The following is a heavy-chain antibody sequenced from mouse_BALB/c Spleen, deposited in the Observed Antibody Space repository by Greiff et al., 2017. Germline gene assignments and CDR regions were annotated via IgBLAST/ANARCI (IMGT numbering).Heavy chain of an antibody. D-gene: IGHD1-2*01. CDR3: ARITTANYFDY. CDR1: GFSLTGYG. V-gene: IGHV2-6-7*01. Sequence: VQLQESGPGLVAPSQSLSITCTVSGFSLTGYGVNWVRQPPGKGLEWLGMIWGDGSTDYNSALKSRLSISKDNSKSQVFLKMNSLQTEDTARYYCARITTANYFDYWGQGTTLTVSS. CDR2: IWGDGST. J-gene: IGHJ2*01.